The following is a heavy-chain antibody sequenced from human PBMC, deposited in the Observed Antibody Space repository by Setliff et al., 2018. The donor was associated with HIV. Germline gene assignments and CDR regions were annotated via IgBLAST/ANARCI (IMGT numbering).Heavy chain of an antibody. J-gene: IGHJ5*02. V-gene: IGHV1-2*02. D-gene: IGHD3-9*01. CDR1: GYTFTGYY. CDR2: INPNSGGT. CDR3: ARDSNEGSDWSNGGWFDP. Sequence: ASVKVSCKASGYTFTGYYLHWVRQAPGQGLEWVGWINPNSGGTNYAQNFLGRVTMTRDTSTTTFYMELISLKSEDTAMCYCARDSNEGSDWSNGGWFDPWGPGTLVTVSS.